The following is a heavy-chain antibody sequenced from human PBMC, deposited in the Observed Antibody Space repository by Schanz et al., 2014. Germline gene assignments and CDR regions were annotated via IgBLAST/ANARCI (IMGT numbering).Heavy chain of an antibody. V-gene: IGHV1-18*01. CDR2: ISAYNGNT. D-gene: IGHD6-6*01. CDR3: ARDQSPYTNSSDVRYFDY. Sequence: QVQLIQSGAEVKKPGASVKVSCTASGYTFTSYDINWVRQAPGQGLEWMGWISAYNGNTNYAQKIEGRVTMTADTSTSTAYMDLRSLRSDDTAVYYCARDQSPYTNSSDVRYFDYWGQGSLVTVSS. CDR1: GYTFTSYD. J-gene: IGHJ4*02.